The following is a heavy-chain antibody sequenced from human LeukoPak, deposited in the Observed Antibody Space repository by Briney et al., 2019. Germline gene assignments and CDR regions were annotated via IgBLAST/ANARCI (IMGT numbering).Heavy chain of an antibody. CDR2: ISPSGDIT. V-gene: IGHV3-23*01. CDR1: GFTVSSNY. CDR3: AKDDAWLRYAC. Sequence: GGSLRLSCAASGFTVSSNYMSWVRQAPGKGLEWVSGISPSGDITYYADSVKGRFTVSRDNFKNTLYLQMNSLRTEDTAVYFCAKDDAWLRYACWGPGTLVTVSS. J-gene: IGHJ4*02. D-gene: IGHD5-12*01.